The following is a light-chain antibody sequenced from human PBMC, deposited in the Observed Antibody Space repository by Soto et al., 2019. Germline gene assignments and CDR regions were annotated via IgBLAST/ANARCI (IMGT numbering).Light chain of an antibody. CDR2: LYSDGRH. CDR3: QTWGTGIRV. V-gene: IGLV4-69*01. CDR1: SGHSTYA. Sequence: QLVLTQSPSASASLGASVKLTCTLSSGHSTYAIAWHQQQPEKGPRYLMKLYSDGRHIKGDGIPDRFSGSSSGAERYLTISSLQSEDEADYYCQTWGTGIRVFGGGTQLTVL. J-gene: IGLJ3*02.